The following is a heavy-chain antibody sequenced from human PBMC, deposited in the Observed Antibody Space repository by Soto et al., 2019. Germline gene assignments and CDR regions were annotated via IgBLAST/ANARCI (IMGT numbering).Heavy chain of an antibody. J-gene: IGHJ6*02. CDR3: ANGEETPYSSGSRAYYYYGMDV. CDR1: GFTFSSYA. CDR2: ISGSGGST. D-gene: IGHD6-19*01. Sequence: PGGSLRLSCAASGFTFSSYAMSWVRQAPGKGLEWVSAISGSGGSTYYADSVKGRFTISRDNSKNTLYLQMNSLRAEDTAVYYCANGEETPYSSGSRAYYYYGMDVWGQGTTVTVSS. V-gene: IGHV3-23*01.